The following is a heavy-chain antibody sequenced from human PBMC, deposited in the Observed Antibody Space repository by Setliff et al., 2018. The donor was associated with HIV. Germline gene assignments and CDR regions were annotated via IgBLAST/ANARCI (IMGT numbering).Heavy chain of an antibody. CDR3: ATTGGFFSLHRFLDL. Sequence: ASVKVSCKASGYTFTGYYMHWVRQAPGQGLEWMGWIDPTAGITDYAQRFLGRVTITRDTSTSTVYMELSSLTSDDTAVYYCATTGGFFSLHRFLDLWGRGTLVTVSS. V-gene: IGHV1-2*02. CDR1: GYTFTGYY. CDR2: IDPTAGIT. J-gene: IGHJ2*01. D-gene: IGHD3-10*01.